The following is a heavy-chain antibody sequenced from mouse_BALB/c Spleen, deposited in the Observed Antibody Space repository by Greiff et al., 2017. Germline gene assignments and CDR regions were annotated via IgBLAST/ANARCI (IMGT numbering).Heavy chain of an antibody. D-gene: IGHD2-14*01. J-gene: IGHJ4*01. CDR2: IYPGSGST. CDR3: ARASYYRYDYAMDY. Sequence: QVQLQQSGPELVKPGASVKMSCKASGYTFTDYVISWVKQRTGQGLEWIGEIYPGSGSTYYNEKFKGKATLTADKSSNTAYMQLSSLTSEDSAVYFCARASYYRYDYAMDYWGQGTSVTVSS. V-gene: IGHV1-77*01. CDR1: GYTFTDYV.